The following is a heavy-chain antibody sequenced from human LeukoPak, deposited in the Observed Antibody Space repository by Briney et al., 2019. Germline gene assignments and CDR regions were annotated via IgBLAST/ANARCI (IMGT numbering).Heavy chain of an antibody. D-gene: IGHD3-22*01. J-gene: IGHJ4*02. V-gene: IGHV3-30*18. CDR3: AKGDEDLYYYDSSGSLLGY. CDR2: ISYDGSNK. Sequence: GGSLRLSCAASGFTFSSYGMHWVRQAPGKGLEWVAVISYDGSNKYYADSVKGRFTISRDNSKNTLYLQMNSLRAEDTAVYYCAKGDEDLYYYDSSGSLLGYWGQGTLVTVSS. CDR1: GFTFSSYG.